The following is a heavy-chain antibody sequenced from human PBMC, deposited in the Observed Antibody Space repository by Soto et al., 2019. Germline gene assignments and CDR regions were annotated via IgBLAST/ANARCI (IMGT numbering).Heavy chain of an antibody. CDR2: TIPIFGTA. CDR1: GDTFSNYG. V-gene: IGHV1-69*01. J-gene: IGHJ5*02. CDR3: ATSLGGGGICYGCWFDP. Sequence: QVHLVQSGAEVKKPGSSVKVSCKASGDTFSNYGFSWVRQAPGQGLEWVGGTIPIFGTANYAQKFQGRVTITADESASTAYMELSSLRFEDTAVYYCATSLGGGGICYGCWFDPWGQGTLVTVSS. D-gene: IGHD2-15*01.